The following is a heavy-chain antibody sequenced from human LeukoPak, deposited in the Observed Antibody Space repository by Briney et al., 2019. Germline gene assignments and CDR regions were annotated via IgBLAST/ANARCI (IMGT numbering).Heavy chain of an antibody. CDR1: GGSISSYY. CDR2: INYSGST. CDR3: ARDPYGDQYFDY. V-gene: IGHV4-59*01. D-gene: IGHD4-17*01. J-gene: IGHJ4*02. Sequence: PSETLSLTCTVSGGSISSYYWSWIRQPPGKGLEWIGYINYSGSTKYNPSLKSRVTISVDTSKNQFSLKLSSVTAADTAVYYCARDPYGDQYFDYWGQGTLVTVSS.